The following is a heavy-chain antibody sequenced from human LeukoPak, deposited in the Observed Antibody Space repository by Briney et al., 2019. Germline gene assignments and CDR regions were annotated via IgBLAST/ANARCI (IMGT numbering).Heavy chain of an antibody. Sequence: GGSLRLSCAASGFTFDDYAMHWVRQAPGKGLEWVSGISWNSGSIGYADSVKGRFTISRDNAKNSLYLQMNSLRAEDTALYYCAKSIRESVDAFDIWGQGTMVTVSS. CDR3: AKSIRESVDAFDI. D-gene: IGHD3-10*01. CDR1: GFTFDDYA. J-gene: IGHJ3*02. CDR2: ISWNSGSI. V-gene: IGHV3-9*01.